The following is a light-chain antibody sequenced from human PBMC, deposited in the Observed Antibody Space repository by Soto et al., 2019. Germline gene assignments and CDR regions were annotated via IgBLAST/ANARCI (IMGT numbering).Light chain of an antibody. Sequence: EIVLTQSLGTLSLSPGERGTLSCRASQSVSSNFLAWYQQKPGQAPRLLIFDASTRATGIPDRFTGSGSGTDFTLTISRLEPEDFAVYYCQFYGDPPKTFGQGTKVEIK. CDR3: QFYGDPPKT. CDR1: QSVSSNF. CDR2: DAS. V-gene: IGKV3-20*01. J-gene: IGKJ1*01.